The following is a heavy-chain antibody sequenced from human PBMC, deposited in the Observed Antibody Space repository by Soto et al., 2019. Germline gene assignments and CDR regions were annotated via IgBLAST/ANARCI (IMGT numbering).Heavy chain of an antibody. V-gene: IGHV3-33*01. CDR1: GFSFSTHG. CDR3: ARDDNDADNGLDR. Sequence: QVQLVESGGGVVRPGRSLRLSCAATGFSFSTHGMHWVRQAPGKGLEWVAVIVNDGSEQDYSDSVKGRFTISRDNSKNTLYLQMNNLRAEDTAVYYCARDDNDADNGLDRGGQGILVTVSS. J-gene: IGHJ5*02. D-gene: IGHD1-1*01. CDR2: IVNDGSEQ.